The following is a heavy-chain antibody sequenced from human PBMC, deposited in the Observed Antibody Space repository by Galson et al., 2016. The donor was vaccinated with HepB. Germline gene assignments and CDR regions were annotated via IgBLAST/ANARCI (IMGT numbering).Heavy chain of an antibody. CDR1: GFTVSNNY. CDR3: ARDPMATRYYYYGMDV. Sequence: SLRLSCAASGFTVSNNYMSWVRQAPGKGLEWVSVIYSGGSTNYADAAKGRFTNSRDNSKNTRYLQMNSVRAEDTTVYYCARDPMATRYYYYGMDVWCKGTMVTVSS. CDR2: IYSGGST. D-gene: IGHD5-24*01. J-gene: IGHJ6*04. V-gene: IGHV3-53*01.